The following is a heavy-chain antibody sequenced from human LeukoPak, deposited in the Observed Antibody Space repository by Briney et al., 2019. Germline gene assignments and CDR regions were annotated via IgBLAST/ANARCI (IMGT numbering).Heavy chain of an antibody. J-gene: IGHJ4*02. V-gene: IGHV3-33*01. CDR3: ARGDDGRSLDY. CDR1: GFTFINFG. D-gene: IGHD1-1*01. Sequence: GGSLRLFCAASGFTFINFGMHWVRQAPGKGPEWVAIVWYDGNNKYYADSVKGRFIISRDNSENTLFLQMNSLRVEDSALYYCARGDDGRSLDYWGQGTRVTVSS. CDR2: VWYDGNNK.